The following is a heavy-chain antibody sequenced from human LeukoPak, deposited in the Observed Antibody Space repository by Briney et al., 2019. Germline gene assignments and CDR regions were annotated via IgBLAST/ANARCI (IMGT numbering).Heavy chain of an antibody. J-gene: IGHJ4*02. CDR3: ARVPVRGVIRCYFDY. Sequence: SETLSLTCAVYGGSFSGYYWSWIRQPPGKGLEWIGEINHSGSTNYNPSLKSRVTISVDTSKNQFSLKLSSVTAADTAVYYCARVPVRGVIRCYFDYWGQGTLVTVSS. V-gene: IGHV4-34*01. CDR1: GGSFSGYY. D-gene: IGHD3-10*01. CDR2: INHSGST.